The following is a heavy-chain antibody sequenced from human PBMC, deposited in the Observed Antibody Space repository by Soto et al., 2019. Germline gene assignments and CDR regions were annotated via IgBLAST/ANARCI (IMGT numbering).Heavy chain of an antibody. V-gene: IGHV3-30-3*01. CDR2: ISYDGSNK. CDR3: AREGYSSGWSNFQH. Sequence: GGSLRLSCAASGFTFSSYAMHWVRQAPGKGLEWVAVISYDGSNKYYADSVKGRFTISRDNSKNTLYLQMNSLRAEDTAVYYCAREGYSSGWSNFQHWGQGTRVTVSS. D-gene: IGHD6-19*01. J-gene: IGHJ1*01. CDR1: GFTFSSYA.